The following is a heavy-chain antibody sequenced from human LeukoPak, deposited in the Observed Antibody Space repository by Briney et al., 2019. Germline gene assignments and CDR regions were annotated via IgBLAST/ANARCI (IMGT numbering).Heavy chain of an antibody. CDR3: AKDRRLASFDY. CDR2: ITGRGEST. Sequence: PGGSLRLSCAASGFTFSSYEMNWVRQAPGKGLEWVSGITGRGESTYYADSVKGRFTISRDNSKNTLYLQMNSLRAGDTAIYYCAKDRRLASFDYGGQGTLVTVSS. V-gene: IGHV3-23*01. D-gene: IGHD6-25*01. J-gene: IGHJ4*02. CDR1: GFTFSSYE.